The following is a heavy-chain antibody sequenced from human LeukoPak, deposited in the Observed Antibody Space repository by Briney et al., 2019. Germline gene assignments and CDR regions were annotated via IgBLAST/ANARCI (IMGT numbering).Heavy chain of an antibody. Sequence: ASVKVSCKASGYTFTGYYMHWVRQAPGQGLEWMGWINPNSGGTNYAQKFQGRVTMTRDTSISTAYMELSRLRSDDAAVYYCAREIQLWLYIDYWGQGTLVTVSS. D-gene: IGHD5-18*01. J-gene: IGHJ4*02. V-gene: IGHV1-2*02. CDR1: GYTFTGYY. CDR2: INPNSGGT. CDR3: AREIQLWLYIDY.